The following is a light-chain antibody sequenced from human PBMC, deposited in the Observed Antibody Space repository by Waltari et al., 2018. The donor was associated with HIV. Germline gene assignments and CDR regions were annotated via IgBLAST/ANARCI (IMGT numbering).Light chain of an antibody. V-gene: IGKV1-NL1*01. J-gene: IGKJ4*01. CDR1: QDISNS. Sequence: DIQMTQSPSSLSASIGDTVIITCRASQDISNSVSWFQQQPGKVPQLLVHGSFILQRGVPSRFSGSGSGTDYTLTISDLQAEDFATYFCQQYYAVPLTFGGGTRVDI. CDR2: GSF. CDR3: QQYYAVPLT.